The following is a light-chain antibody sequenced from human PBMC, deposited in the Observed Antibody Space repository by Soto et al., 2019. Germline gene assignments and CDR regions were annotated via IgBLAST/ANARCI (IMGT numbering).Light chain of an antibody. CDR3: QQYDRSPRT. CDR2: DAS. Sequence: EIVLTQSPGTLSLSPGERATLSCRASQSLSNNYLAWYQQKPGQAPRLLIYDASSRATGIPDRFSASGSGTDFXXTXXRXEPEDFAVYYCQQYDRSPRTFGLGTKVEIK. CDR1: QSLSNNY. J-gene: IGKJ1*01. V-gene: IGKV3-20*01.